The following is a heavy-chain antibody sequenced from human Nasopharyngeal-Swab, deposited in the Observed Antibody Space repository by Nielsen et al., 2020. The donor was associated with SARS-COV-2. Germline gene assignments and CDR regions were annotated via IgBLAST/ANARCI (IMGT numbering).Heavy chain of an antibody. CDR3: ARDNGELLSPGFDY. D-gene: IGHD3-10*01. CDR2: ISSSSSYI. V-gene: IGHV3-21*01. J-gene: IGHJ4*02. CDR1: GFTFSSYS. Sequence: GGSLRLSCAASGFTFSSYSMNWVRQAPGKGLEWVSSISSSSSYIYYADSVKGRFTISRDNAKNSLYLQMNSLRAEDTAVYYCARDNGELLSPGFDYWGQGTLVTVSS.